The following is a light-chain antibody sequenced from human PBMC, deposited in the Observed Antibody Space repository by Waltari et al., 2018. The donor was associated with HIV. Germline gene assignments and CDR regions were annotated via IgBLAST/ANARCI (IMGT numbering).Light chain of an antibody. V-gene: IGLV2-11*01. J-gene: IGLJ1*01. CDR3: CSYAGSYGYV. CDR2: DVS. CDR1: SSDVGGYNY. Sequence: QSALTQPRSVSGSPGQSVTISCTGTSSDVGGYNYVSWYQQHPGTAPKLMICDVSKRPLGGPDRFSGSKSGNTASLTISGLQAEDEADYYCCSYAGSYGYVFGTGTKVTVL.